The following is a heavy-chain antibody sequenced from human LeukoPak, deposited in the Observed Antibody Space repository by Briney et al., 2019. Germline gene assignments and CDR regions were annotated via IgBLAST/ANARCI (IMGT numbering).Heavy chain of an antibody. V-gene: IGHV4-39*01. Sequence: SETLSLTCSVSGGSISSSSYYWGWIRQPPGKGLEWIGSIYNSGSTYYTPSLKSRVTMSVDTSKNQFSLKLSSVTAVDTAVYYCARQGIAGYWGQGTLVTVSS. CDR1: GGSISSSSYY. CDR2: IYNSGST. J-gene: IGHJ4*02. CDR3: ARQGIAGY. D-gene: IGHD6-13*01.